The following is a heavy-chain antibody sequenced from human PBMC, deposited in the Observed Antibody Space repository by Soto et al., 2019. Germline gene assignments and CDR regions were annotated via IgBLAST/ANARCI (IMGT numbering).Heavy chain of an antibody. CDR1: GFTFDDYA. CDR3: AKDRNAGSSGWTGFDY. J-gene: IGHJ4*02. CDR2: ISWNGGGI. D-gene: IGHD6-19*01. V-gene: IGHV3-9*01. Sequence: EVQLVESGGGLVPPGRSLRLSCAASGFTFDDYAMHWVRLNPGKGLEWVSGISWNGGGIRYADSVKGRFTISRDNARKSLYLQMNSLRDEDTALYYCAKDRNAGSSGWTGFDYWGQGTLVTVSP.